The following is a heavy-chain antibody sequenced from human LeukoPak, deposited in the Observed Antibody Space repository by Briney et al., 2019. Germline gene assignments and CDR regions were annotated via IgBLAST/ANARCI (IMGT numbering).Heavy chain of an antibody. J-gene: IGHJ4*02. Sequence: GGSLRLSCAASGFTFSSHGMNWVRQAPGKGLEWVSGITGSGGNRYYADSVKGRFTISRDNSKNTLYLQMNSLRAEDTAVYSCAKGYYGSGSYGWFDYWGQGTLVTVSS. CDR2: ITGSGGNR. D-gene: IGHD3-10*01. V-gene: IGHV3-23*01. CDR3: AKGYYGSGSYGWFDY. CDR1: GFTFSSHG.